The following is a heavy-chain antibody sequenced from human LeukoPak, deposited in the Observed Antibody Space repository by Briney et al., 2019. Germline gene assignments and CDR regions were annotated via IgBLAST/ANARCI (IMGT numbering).Heavy chain of an antibody. J-gene: IGHJ5*02. CDR2: IIPTLGIA. V-gene: IGHV1-69*04. CDR3: AREKRTGTTLDNWFDP. D-gene: IGHD1-7*01. Sequence: SVKVSCKASGGTFSSYTISWVRQAPGQGLEWMGRIIPTLGIANYAQKFQGRVTITADKSTSTAYMELSSLRSEDTAVYYCAREKRTGTTLDNWFDPWGQGTLVTVSS. CDR1: GGTFSSYT.